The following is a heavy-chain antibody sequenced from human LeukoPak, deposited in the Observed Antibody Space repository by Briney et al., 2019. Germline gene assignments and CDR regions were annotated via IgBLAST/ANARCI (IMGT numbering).Heavy chain of an antibody. CDR1: GGSISSGGYY. J-gene: IGHJ1*01. CDR3: ARGASYVWGSYRYGEYFQH. Sequence: SQTLSLTCTVSGGSISSGGYYWSWIRQHPGKGLEWIGYIYYSGSTYYNPSLKSRVTISVDTSKNQFSLKLSSVTAADTAVYYCARGASYVWGSYRYGEYFQHWGQSTLVTVSS. D-gene: IGHD3-16*02. CDR2: IYYSGST. V-gene: IGHV4-31*03.